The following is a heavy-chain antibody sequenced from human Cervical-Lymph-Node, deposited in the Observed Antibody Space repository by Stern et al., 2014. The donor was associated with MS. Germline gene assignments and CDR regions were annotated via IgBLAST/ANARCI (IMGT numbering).Heavy chain of an antibody. V-gene: IGHV1-18*01. Sequence: QLVQSGAEVKEPAASVKVSCKASGYTFTNYGISWVRQAPGQGLEWMGWISVTNVNTHYAQQLQGRVTMTTDTSTSTAYMELRSLRSEDTAVYYCARQIIRYFDYWGQGTLVTVSS. CDR3: ARQIIRYFDY. D-gene: IGHD2/OR15-2a*01. CDR2: ISVTNVNT. CDR1: GYTFTNYG. J-gene: IGHJ4*02.